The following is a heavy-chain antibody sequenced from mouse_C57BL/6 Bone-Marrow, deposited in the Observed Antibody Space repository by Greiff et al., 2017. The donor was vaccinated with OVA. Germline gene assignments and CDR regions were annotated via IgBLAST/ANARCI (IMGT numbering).Heavy chain of an antibody. J-gene: IGHJ4*01. V-gene: IGHV7-1*01. Sequence: EVQLVESGGGLVQSGRSLRLSCATSGFTFSDFYMEWVRQAPGKGLEWIAASRNKANDYTTEYSASVKGRFIVSKDTSQSILYLQMNALRAEDTAIYYCARGNQNYYAMDYWGQGTSVTVSS. CDR3: ARGNQNYYAMDY. CDR2: SRNKANDYTT. CDR1: GFTFSDFY.